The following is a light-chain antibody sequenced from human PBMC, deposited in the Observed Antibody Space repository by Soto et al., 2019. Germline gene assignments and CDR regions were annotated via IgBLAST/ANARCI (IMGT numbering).Light chain of an antibody. CDR3: QQYGNSLPWS. J-gene: IGKJ1*01. CDR1: QRVSNNY. CDR2: GAS. Sequence: EIVLTQSPGTLSLSPGERATLSCRASQRVSNNYLGWYQQKPGQAPRLLVYGASRRATGIPDRFSGSGSGTDFTLAISGLEAEDFAGYYGQQYGNSLPWSFGQGTKVEIK. V-gene: IGKV3-20*01.